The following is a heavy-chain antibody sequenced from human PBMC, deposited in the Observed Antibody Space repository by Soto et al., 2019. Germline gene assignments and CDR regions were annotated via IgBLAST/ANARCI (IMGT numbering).Heavy chain of an antibody. D-gene: IGHD3-10*01. Sequence: QVQLQESGPGLVKPSETLSLTCTVSGGSITNYYCSWFRQPPGKGLEWIGYIQYNGYYAYNLSLKMRVTMSMDTSKTQFSLMLESVTATATAVYYCARHGFGSLHGLVDVWGQGTTVIVSS. J-gene: IGHJ6*02. CDR3: ARHGFGSLHGLVDV. CDR2: IQYNGYY. V-gene: IGHV4-59*08. CDR1: GGSITNYY.